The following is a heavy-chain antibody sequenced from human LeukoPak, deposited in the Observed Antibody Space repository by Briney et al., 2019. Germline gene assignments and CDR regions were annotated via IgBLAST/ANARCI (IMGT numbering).Heavy chain of an antibody. D-gene: IGHD5-18*01. V-gene: IGHV1-2*02. CDR3: ARDFGGGYSYVFDP. J-gene: IGHJ5*02. CDR2: INPNSGGT. Sequence: ASVKVSCKASGYTFTSYGISWVRQAPGQGPEWMGWINPNSGGTNYAQKFQGRVTMTRDTSISTAYMELSRLRSDDTAVYYCARDFGGGYSYVFDPWGQGTLVTVSS. CDR1: GYTFTSYG.